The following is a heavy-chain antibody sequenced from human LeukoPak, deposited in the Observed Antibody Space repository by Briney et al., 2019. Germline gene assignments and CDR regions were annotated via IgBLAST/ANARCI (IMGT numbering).Heavy chain of an antibody. CDR1: GYTFTGYG. CDR2: ISAFNGDT. V-gene: IGHV1-18*01. J-gene: IGHJ6*04. CDR3: ARERYSSGPRSMDV. Sequence: GASVKVSCKASGYTFTGYGISWVRQAPGQGLEWMRWISAFNGDTNYTQKFQGRVTMTTETSTSIAFMEVRSLSSDDTAVYYCARERYSSGPRSMDVWGKGTTVTVSA. D-gene: IGHD6-25*01.